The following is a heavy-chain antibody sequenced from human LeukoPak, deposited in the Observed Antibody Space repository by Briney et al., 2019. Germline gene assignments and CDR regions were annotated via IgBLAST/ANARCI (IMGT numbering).Heavy chain of an antibody. V-gene: IGHV4-39*01. CDR3: AGGVTVYLFDY. D-gene: IGHD2-21*02. CDR2: IYYSGST. CDR1: GGSISSSSYY. Sequence: PSETLSLTCTVSGGSISSSSYYWGWIRQPPGKGLEWIGSIYYSGSTYYNPSLKSRVTISVDTSKNQFSLKLSSVTAADTAVYYCAGGVTVYLFDYWGQGTLVTVSS. J-gene: IGHJ4*02.